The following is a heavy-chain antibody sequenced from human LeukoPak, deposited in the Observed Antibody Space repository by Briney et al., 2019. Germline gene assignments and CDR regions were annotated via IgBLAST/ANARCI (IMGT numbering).Heavy chain of an antibody. CDR1: GGTFSSYA. Sequence: ASVKVSCKASGGTFSSYAISWVRQAPGQGLEWMGGIIPIFGTANYAQKFQGRVTVTADESTSTTYMELSSLRSEDTAVYYCARDPNGSGSYYRDNYYYGMDVWGQGTTVTVSS. D-gene: IGHD3-10*01. V-gene: IGHV1-69*13. J-gene: IGHJ6*02. CDR3: ARDPNGSGSYYRDNYYYGMDV. CDR2: IIPIFGTA.